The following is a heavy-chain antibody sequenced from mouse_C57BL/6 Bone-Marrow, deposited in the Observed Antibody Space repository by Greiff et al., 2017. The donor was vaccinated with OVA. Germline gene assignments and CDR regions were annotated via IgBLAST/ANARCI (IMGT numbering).Heavy chain of an antibody. Sequence: EVKLVESGGDLVKPGGSLKLSCAASGFTFSSYGMSWVRQTPDKRLEWVATISSGGSYTYYPDSVKGRFTISRDNAKNTLYLQMSSLKSEDTAMYYCASHRGLGGYWGQGTTLTVSS. CDR2: ISSGGSYT. CDR1: GFTFSSYG. V-gene: IGHV5-6*01. J-gene: IGHJ2*01. CDR3: ASHRGLGGY. D-gene: IGHD3-3*01.